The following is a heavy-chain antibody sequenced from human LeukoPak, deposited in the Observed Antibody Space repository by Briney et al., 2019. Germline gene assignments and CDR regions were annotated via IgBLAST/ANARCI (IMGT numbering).Heavy chain of an antibody. CDR1: GYTFTGYY. CDR2: INPNSGGT. V-gene: IGHV1-2*02. D-gene: IGHD6-19*01. Sequence: GASVNVSCKASGYTFTGYYMHWVRQAPGQGLEWMGWINPNSGGTNYAQKFQGRVTMTRDTSISTAYMELSRLRSDDTAVYYCAREAIAVAGKGDDIWGQGTMVTVSS. J-gene: IGHJ3*02. CDR3: AREAIAVAGKGDDI.